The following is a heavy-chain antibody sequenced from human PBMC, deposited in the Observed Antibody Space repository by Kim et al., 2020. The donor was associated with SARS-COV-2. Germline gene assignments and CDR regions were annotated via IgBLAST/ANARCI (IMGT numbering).Heavy chain of an antibody. CDR1: GFTFTSSA. Sequence: SVKVSCKASGFTFTSSAVQWVRQARGQRLEWIGWIVVGSGNTNYAQKFQERVTITRDMSTSTAYMELSSLRSEDTAVYYCAAGGVTMVRGVTYYYYGMDVWGQGTTVTVSS. V-gene: IGHV1-58*01. CDR2: IVVGSGNT. J-gene: IGHJ6*02. CDR3: AAGGVTMVRGVTYYYYGMDV. D-gene: IGHD3-10*01.